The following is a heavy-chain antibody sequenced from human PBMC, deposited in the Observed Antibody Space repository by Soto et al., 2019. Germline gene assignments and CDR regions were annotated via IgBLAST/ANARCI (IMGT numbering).Heavy chain of an antibody. V-gene: IGHV4-39*01. CDR1: GGSISSSSYY. J-gene: IGHJ4*02. Sequence: SETLSLTCTVSGGSISSSSYYWGWIRQPPGRGLEWIGSIYYSGSTYYNPSLKSRVTISVDTSKNQFSLKLSSVTAADTAVYYCARHMSGYCSGGSCFGVDYWGQGTLVTVSS. CDR2: IYYSGST. CDR3: ARHMSGYCSGGSCFGVDY. D-gene: IGHD2-15*01.